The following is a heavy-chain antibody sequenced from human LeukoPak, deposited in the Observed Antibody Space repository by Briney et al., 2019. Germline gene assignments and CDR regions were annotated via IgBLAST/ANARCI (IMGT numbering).Heavy chain of an antibody. D-gene: IGHD3-10*01. CDR3: VRSFHPGGWFDP. V-gene: IGHV3-7*01. Sequence: GGSLRLSCAASGFTFSRSWMTWVRQAPGKGLEWVASINEDGSEIHYVDAVKGRFTSARDNAKDSLFLQMNSLTVEDTAMYYCVRSFHPGGWFDPWGQGTLVAVSS. J-gene: IGHJ5*02. CDR1: GFTFSRSW. CDR2: INEDGSEI.